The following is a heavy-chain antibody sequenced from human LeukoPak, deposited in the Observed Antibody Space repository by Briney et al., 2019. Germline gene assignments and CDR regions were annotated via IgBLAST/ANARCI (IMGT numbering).Heavy chain of an antibody. V-gene: IGHV3-30*14. D-gene: IGHD3-10*01. J-gene: IGHJ6*03. CDR1: GFTFSSYA. CDR2: ISYDGSNK. CDR3: ARSLRVRGVPDYMDV. Sequence: GGSLRLSCAASGFTFSSYAMQWVRQARGKGLEWVAVISYDGSNKYYADSVKGRFTISRDNSKNTLYLQMNSLRADDTAVYYCARSLRVRGVPDYMDVWGKGTTVTISS.